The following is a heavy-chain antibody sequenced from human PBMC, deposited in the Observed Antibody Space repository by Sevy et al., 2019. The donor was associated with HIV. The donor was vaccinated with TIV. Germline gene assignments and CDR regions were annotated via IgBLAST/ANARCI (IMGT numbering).Heavy chain of an antibody. V-gene: IGHV3-53*01. CDR1: GFTVSSNY. CDR3: AADYGETDY. CDR2: IYRGGST. Sequence: GGSLRLSCVASGFTVSSNYMSWVRQAPGKGLEWVSVIYRGGSTYYADSVKGRFTISRDNSKNTLYLQMKSLRAEDTAVYYCAADYGETDYWGQGTLVTVSS. J-gene: IGHJ4*02. D-gene: IGHD4-17*01.